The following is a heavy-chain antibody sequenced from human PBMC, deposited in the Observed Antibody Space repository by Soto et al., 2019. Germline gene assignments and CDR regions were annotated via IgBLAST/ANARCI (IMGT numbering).Heavy chain of an antibody. D-gene: IGHD1-20*01. V-gene: IGHV4-59*08. CDR1: GGSISSYY. CDR3: AGSRITATRSDY. Sequence: QVQLQESGPGLVKPSETLSLTCSVSGGSISSYYWTWIRQPPGKGLEWIGYIYDRGNTNYNPSLQRRVTISVDTSKNQFSLHLSSVTDADTAVYYCAGSRITATRSDYWGQGTLVTVSS. CDR2: IYDRGNT. J-gene: IGHJ4*02.